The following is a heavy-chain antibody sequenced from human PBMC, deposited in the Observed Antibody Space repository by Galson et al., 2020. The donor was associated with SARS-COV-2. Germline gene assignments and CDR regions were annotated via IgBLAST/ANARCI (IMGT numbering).Heavy chain of an antibody. CDR2: MRNDGSDE. CDR3: ARGNGSGAYLIDY. Sequence: GESLKISCVPSGFIFSNYAMHWVRQTPGNGLEWVAVMRNDGSDEDYVDSVRGRFTVSRDNFKNTLYLQMNSLRVEDTALYYCARGNGSGAYLIDYWGQGTLVTVSS. CDR1: GFIFSNYA. D-gene: IGHD1-1*01. J-gene: IGHJ4*02. V-gene: IGHV3-33*01.